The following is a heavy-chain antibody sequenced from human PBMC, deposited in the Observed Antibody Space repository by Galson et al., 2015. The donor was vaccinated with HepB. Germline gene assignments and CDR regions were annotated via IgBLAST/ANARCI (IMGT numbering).Heavy chain of an antibody. CDR3: ASGIAARRWDYYYYYYMDV. J-gene: IGHJ6*03. V-gene: IGHV1-69*01. Sequence: AISWVRQAPGQGLEWMGGIIPIFGTANYAQKFQGRVTITADESTSTAYMKLSSLRSEDTAVYYCASGIAARRWDYYYYYYMDVWGKGTTVTVSS. D-gene: IGHD6-6*01. CDR2: IIPIFGTA. CDR1: A.